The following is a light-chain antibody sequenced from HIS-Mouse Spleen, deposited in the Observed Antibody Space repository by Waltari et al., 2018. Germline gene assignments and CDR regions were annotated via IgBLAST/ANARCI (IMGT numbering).Light chain of an antibody. J-gene: IGLJ2*01. CDR3: SLYTSSSTLV. CDR2: EVS. V-gene: IGLV2-18*01. Sequence: QSALTQPPSVSGSPGQSVTISCTGTSSDVGSYNRVSWYQQPPGTAPKLMIYEVSNRPSGVPDRFSGSKSGNTASLTISGIQAEDEADYYCSLYTSSSTLVFGGGTKLTVL. CDR1: SSDVGSYNR.